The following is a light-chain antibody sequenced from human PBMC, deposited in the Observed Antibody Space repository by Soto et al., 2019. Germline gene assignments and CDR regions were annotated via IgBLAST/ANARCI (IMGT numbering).Light chain of an antibody. CDR1: QSVDIS. Sequence: ERVLIQSPATLSVSPGGRCILSCMASQSVDISLAWYQQKPGQAPRLXIYDASNRATGIPARLSGSGSGTDFTLTISRLEPEDFAVYYCQQYGSPSTFGQGTRLEIK. CDR3: QQYGSPST. V-gene: IGKV3-11*01. CDR2: DAS. J-gene: IGKJ5*01.